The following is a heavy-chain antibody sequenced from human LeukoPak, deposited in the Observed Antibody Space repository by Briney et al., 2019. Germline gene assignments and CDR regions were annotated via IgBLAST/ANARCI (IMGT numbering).Heavy chain of an antibody. CDR3: AREPYCGGDCYSGVFD. D-gene: IGHD2-21*02. Sequence: SQTLSLTCTVSGGSISSGGYYWSWIRQHPGKGLEWIGYIYYSGSTYYNLSLKSRVTISVDTSKNQFSLKLSSVTAADTAVYYCAREPYCGGDCYSGVFDWGQGTLVTVSS. V-gene: IGHV4-31*03. J-gene: IGHJ4*02. CDR2: IYYSGST. CDR1: GGSISSGGYY.